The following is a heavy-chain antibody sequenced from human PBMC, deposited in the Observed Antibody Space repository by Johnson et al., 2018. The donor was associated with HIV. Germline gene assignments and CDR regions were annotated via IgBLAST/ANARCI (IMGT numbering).Heavy chain of an antibody. Sequence: QVQLVESGGGVVQPGGSLRLSCAASGFTFSSYAMHWVRQAPGKGLEWVALTWYDGSNKWYADSVKGRFTVSRDNSKNSLYLQLNSLRAEDTAVYYCATVWRNEGRHSFDVWGQGTMVTVSS. CDR3: ATVWRNEGRHSFDV. J-gene: IGHJ3*01. V-gene: IGHV3-33*01. D-gene: IGHD1-1*01. CDR2: TWYDGSNK. CDR1: GFTFSSYA.